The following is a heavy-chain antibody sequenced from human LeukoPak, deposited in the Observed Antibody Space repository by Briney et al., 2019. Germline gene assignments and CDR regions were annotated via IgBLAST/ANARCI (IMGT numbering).Heavy chain of an antibody. CDR3: ARDRSIVGATPGGGIFDY. D-gene: IGHD1-26*01. V-gene: IGHV3-30-3*01. CDR2: ISYDGSNK. Sequence: GGSLRLSCAASGFTFSSYAMHWVRQAPGKGLEWVAVISYDGSNKYYADSVKGRFTISRDNSKNTLYLQMNSLRAEDTAVYYCARDRSIVGATPGGGIFDYWGQGTLVTVSS. CDR1: GFTFSSYA. J-gene: IGHJ4*02.